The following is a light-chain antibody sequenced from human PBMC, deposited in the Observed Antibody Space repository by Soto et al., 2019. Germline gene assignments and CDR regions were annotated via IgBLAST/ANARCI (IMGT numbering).Light chain of an antibody. J-gene: IGKJ4*01. Sequence: EIVMTQSPATLSVSPGERAALSCRASQSVNSNFAWYQQKPGQAPRLLIYYASNRAAGIPARFSGSGSGTDYTLTISSLEPEDFAVYYCQQRSTWPFLTFGGGTKVEI. CDR3: QQRSTWPFLT. V-gene: IGKV3-11*01. CDR1: QSVNSN. CDR2: YAS.